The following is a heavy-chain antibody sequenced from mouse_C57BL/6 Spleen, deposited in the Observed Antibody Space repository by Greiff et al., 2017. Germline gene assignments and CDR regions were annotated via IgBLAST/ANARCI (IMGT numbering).Heavy chain of an antibody. V-gene: IGHV1-80*01. CDR1: GYAFSSYW. CDR3: ARREVYGNYGYFDV. CDR2: IYPGDGDT. J-gene: IGHJ1*03. D-gene: IGHD2-1*01. Sequence: VQLQQSGAELVKPGASVKISCKASGYAFSSYWMNWVKQRPGKSLEWIGQIYPGDGDTNYNGKFKGKATLTADKSSSTAYMQLSSLTSEDSAVYFCARREVYGNYGYFDVWGTGTTVTVSS.